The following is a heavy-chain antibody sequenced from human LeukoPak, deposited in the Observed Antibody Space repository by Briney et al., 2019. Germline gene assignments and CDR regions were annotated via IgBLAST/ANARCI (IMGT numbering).Heavy chain of an antibody. Sequence: PGGSLRLSCAASGFTVSNAWMSWVRQAPGKGLEWVSVIYSGGTTYYADSVKGRFTISRDNSKNTLYLQMNSLRAEDTAVYYCATSYSSSWPEIDYWGQGTLVTVSS. D-gene: IGHD6-13*01. J-gene: IGHJ4*02. CDR2: IYSGGTT. V-gene: IGHV3-66*01. CDR1: GFTVSNAW. CDR3: ATSYSSSWPEIDY.